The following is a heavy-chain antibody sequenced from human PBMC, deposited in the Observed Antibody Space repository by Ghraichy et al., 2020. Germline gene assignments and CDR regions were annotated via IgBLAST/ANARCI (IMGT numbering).Heavy chain of an antibody. CDR1: GGSISSSSYY. D-gene: IGHD6-13*01. V-gene: IGHV4-39*01. CDR2: IYYSGST. Sequence: SETLSLTCTVSGGSISSSSYYWGWIRQPPGKGLEWIGSIYYSGSTYYNPSLKSRVTISVDTSKIQFSLKLSSVTAADTAVYYCARRSEYSSSWKYSSGWTFDYWGQGTLVTVSS. CDR3: ARRSEYSSSWKYSSGWTFDY. J-gene: IGHJ4*02.